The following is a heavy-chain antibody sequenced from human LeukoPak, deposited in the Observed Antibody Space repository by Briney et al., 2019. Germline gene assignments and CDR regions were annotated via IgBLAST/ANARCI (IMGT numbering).Heavy chain of an antibody. CDR3: ARSPKIRSGDYGDCFDY. CDR1: GFSLTTSGVC. V-gene: IGHV2-70*11. J-gene: IGHJ4*02. Sequence: SGPALVKPTQTLTLTCTFSGFSLTTSGVCVTWIRRPPGRALEWLARTDWDGSKYYNTSLRTRLTISKDTSKNQAVLTMTTVNPLDTATYYCARSPKIRSGDYGDCFDYWGQGTLVTVSS. CDR2: TDWDGSK. D-gene: IGHD4-17*01.